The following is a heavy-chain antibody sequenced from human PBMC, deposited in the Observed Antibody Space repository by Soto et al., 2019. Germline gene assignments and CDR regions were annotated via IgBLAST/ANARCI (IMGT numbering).Heavy chain of an antibody. Sequence: GGSLRLSCAASGFTFSSYWMHRVRQAPGKGLVWVSRINSDGSSTSYTDSVKGRFTISRDNAKNTLYLQMNSLRAEDTAVYYCARADYGYGMDVWGQGTTVTVSS. CDR2: INSDGSST. D-gene: IGHD3-10*01. J-gene: IGHJ6*02. V-gene: IGHV3-74*01. CDR3: ARADYGYGMDV. CDR1: GFTFSSYW.